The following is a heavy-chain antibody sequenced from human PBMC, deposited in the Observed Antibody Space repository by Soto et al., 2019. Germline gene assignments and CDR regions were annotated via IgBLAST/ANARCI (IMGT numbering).Heavy chain of an antibody. CDR1: GGSFSGYY. CDR3: TRVGGYYGDYPNFDY. J-gene: IGHJ4*02. Sequence: SETLSLTCAVSGGSFSGYYWSWIRQPPGKGLEWIGEINHSGSTNYNPSLKSRVIMSVASSKNQVSLSLISATAADTAVYYCTRVGGYYGDYPNFDYWGQGALVTVAS. CDR2: INHSGST. D-gene: IGHD4-17*01. V-gene: IGHV4-34*01.